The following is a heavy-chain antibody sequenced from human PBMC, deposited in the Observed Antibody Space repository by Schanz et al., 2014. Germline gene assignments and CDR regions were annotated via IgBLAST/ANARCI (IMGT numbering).Heavy chain of an antibody. V-gene: IGHV3-48*01. D-gene: IGHD3-3*01. Sequence: EVQLVESGGGLVQPGRSLRLSCAASGFTFSSYGMHWVRQAPGKGLEWVSYVSRSTPDIYYADSVKGRFTMSRDNAKNSVFLQMNSLRAEDTAVYYCVRDSFFAFDYWGQGTLVTVSS. CDR1: GFTFSSYG. J-gene: IGHJ4*02. CDR2: VSRSTPDI. CDR3: VRDSFFAFDY.